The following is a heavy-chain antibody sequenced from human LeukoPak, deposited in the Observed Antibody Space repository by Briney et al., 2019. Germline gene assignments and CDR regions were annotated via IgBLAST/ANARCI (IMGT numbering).Heavy chain of an antibody. CDR1: GFTFSSYA. V-gene: IGHV3-23*01. D-gene: IGHD2-2*01. J-gene: IGHJ4*02. Sequence: GGSLRLSCAASGFTFSSYAMSWVRHAPGKGMEWVSATRGSGGSTYYAESVKGRFTISRDNSKNTLYLQMNSLRAEDTAVYYCAKDSIVVPAASYFDYWGQGTLVTVSS. CDR2: TRGSGGST. CDR3: AKDSIVVPAASYFDY.